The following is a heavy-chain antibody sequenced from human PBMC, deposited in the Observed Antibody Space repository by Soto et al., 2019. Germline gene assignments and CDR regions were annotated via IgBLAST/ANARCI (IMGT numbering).Heavy chain of an antibody. CDR2: IYPGASDT. CDR3: ASRDAYSGPAYY. D-gene: IGHD2-15*01. Sequence: ESLKISCKGSGYSFTSYWIGWVRLTPGNGLEWMGIIYPGASDTIYSPSFQGQVNISADKSIRTAYLQWSSLKASDTAMYSCASRDAYSGPAYYWGQGTVVTVSS. V-gene: IGHV5-51*01. CDR1: GYSFTSYW. J-gene: IGHJ4*02.